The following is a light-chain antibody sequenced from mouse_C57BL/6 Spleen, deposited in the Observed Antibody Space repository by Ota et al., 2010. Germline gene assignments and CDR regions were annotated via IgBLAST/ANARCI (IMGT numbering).Light chain of an antibody. Sequence: SVGEKVTMSCKSSQSLLYSSNQKNYLAWYQQKPGQSPKLLIYWASTRESGVPDRFTGSGSGTDFTLTISIVQSEDLAEYFCQQYNIYPFTFGSGTKLEI. CDR3: QQYNIYPFT. CDR1: QSLLYSSNQKNY. CDR2: WAS. V-gene: IGKV8-30*01. J-gene: IGKJ4*01.